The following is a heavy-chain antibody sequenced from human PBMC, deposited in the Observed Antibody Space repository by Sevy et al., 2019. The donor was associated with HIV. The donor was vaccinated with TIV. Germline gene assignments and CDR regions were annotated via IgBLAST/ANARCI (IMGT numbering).Heavy chain of an antibody. D-gene: IGHD4-17*01. CDR1: GFTFSSFG. Sequence: GGSLRLSCAASGFTFSSFGMHWVRQAPGKGLEWVAVIWFDGSNTYYADSVKGRFTMPRDIAKNTLHLQMNSLRAEDTAVYYWARDLEFYDSGDYGPAFMPDFWGHGTLVTVSS. V-gene: IGHV3-33*01. CDR2: IWFDGSNT. CDR3: ARDLEFYDSGDYGPAFMPDF. J-gene: IGHJ4*01.